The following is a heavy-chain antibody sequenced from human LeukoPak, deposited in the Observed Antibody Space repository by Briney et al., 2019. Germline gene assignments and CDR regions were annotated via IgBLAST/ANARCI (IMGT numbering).Heavy chain of an antibody. CDR1: GYTFSSHG. D-gene: IGHD2-21*02. Sequence: ASVKVSCKASGYTFSSHGISWVRQAPGQGLEWMGWISAYNGNTNYAQKLQGRVTMTTDTSTSTAYMELSSLRSEDTAVYYCARDGNGYCGGDCDRYFDLWGRGTLVTVSS. CDR2: ISAYNGNT. CDR3: ARDGNGYCGGDCDRYFDL. V-gene: IGHV1-18*01. J-gene: IGHJ2*01.